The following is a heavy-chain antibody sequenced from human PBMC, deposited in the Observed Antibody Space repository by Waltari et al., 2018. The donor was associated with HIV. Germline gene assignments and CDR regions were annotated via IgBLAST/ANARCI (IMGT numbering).Heavy chain of an antibody. J-gene: IGHJ2*01. CDR1: GYNFNPYW. CDR2: IFPDDSDT. CDR3: ARRSYYDSSGSYWYFDL. V-gene: IGHV5-51*01. D-gene: IGHD3-22*01. Sequence: EVQLVQSGAEVKKSGESLKISCKGSGYNFNPYWIGWVRQMPGKGLEWMGIIFPDDSDTRDSPSFQGQVTTSADKSISTAYVQWSSLKASDTAMYFCARRSYYDSSGSYWYFDLWGRGTLVTVSS.